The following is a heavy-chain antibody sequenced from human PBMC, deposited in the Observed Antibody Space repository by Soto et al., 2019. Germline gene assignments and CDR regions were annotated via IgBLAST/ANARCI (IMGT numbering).Heavy chain of an antibody. CDR2: IDPSDSYT. V-gene: IGHV5-10-1*01. D-gene: IGHD2-15*01. Sequence: GESLKISCKGSGYSFTSYWISWVRQMPGKGLEWMGRIDPSDSYTNYSPSFQGHVTISADKSISTAYLQWSSLKASDTAVYYCARRGCSGGSCSLFDPWGQGTLVTVSS. J-gene: IGHJ5*02. CDR3: ARRGCSGGSCSLFDP. CDR1: GYSFTSYW.